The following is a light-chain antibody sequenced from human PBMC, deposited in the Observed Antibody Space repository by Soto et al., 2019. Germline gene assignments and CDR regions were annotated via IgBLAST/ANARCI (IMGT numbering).Light chain of an antibody. Sequence: QSVLTQPPSVSGAPGQRVTISCTGSSSNIGAGYDVHWYQQLPGTAPKLLIYGNSNRPAGVPDRFSGSKSGTSASLAITGLEVEDEDDYYCQSYASSLSGSVVFGGGTKLTVL. CDR3: QSYASSLSGSVV. J-gene: IGLJ2*01. V-gene: IGLV1-40*01. CDR1: SSNIGAGYD. CDR2: GNS.